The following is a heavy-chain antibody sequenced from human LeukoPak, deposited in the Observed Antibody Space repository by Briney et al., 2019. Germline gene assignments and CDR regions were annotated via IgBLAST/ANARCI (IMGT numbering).Heavy chain of an antibody. V-gene: IGHV3-23*01. CDR1: GFTFSSYA. D-gene: IGHD7-27*01. CDR3: AKDRRETTGVYYGMDV. Sequence: KSGGSLRLSCAASGFTFSSYAMSWVRQAPGKGLEWVSAISGSGGSTYYADSVKGRFTISRDNSKNTLYLQMNSLRAEDTAVYYCAKDRRETTGVYYGMDVWGQGTTVTVSS. J-gene: IGHJ6*02. CDR2: ISGSGGST.